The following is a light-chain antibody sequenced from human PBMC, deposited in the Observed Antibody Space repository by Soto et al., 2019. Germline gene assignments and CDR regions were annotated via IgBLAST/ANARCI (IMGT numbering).Light chain of an antibody. CDR2: AAS. CDR3: QQYGRSPRT. Sequence: EIVLTQSPGTLSLSPGERATLSCRASQSVDSNYLAWYQQKPGQAPRLLVYAASTRATGIPDRFSGSGSGTDFTLTISRLEPEDFAVYYCQQYGRSPRTFGQGTKVDIK. CDR1: QSVDSNY. J-gene: IGKJ1*01. V-gene: IGKV3-20*01.